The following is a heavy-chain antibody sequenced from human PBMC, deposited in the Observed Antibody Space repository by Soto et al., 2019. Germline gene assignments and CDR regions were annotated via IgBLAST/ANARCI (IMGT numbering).Heavy chain of an antibody. CDR3: AKAPGVVSASRYFDF. Sequence: GGSLRLSCAASGFTFSSYAMTWVRQAPGKGLEWVSHISGSGSNTYYADSVRGRFTISRDSSKNTLYLQMNSLRAEDTAIYYCAKAPGVVSASRYFDFWGQGTLVTVYS. V-gene: IGHV3-23*01. J-gene: IGHJ4*02. CDR2: ISGSGSNT. D-gene: IGHD3-3*01. CDR1: GFTFSSYA.